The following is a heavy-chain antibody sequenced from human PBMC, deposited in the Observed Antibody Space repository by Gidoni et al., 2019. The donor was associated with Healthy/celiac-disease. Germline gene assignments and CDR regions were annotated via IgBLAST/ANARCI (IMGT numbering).Heavy chain of an antibody. CDR2: IYSGGST. V-gene: IGHV3-66*02. CDR1: GFTVSSHY. CDR3: ARDNYGDGYYYYYGMDV. J-gene: IGHJ6*02. Sequence: EVQLVESGGGLVQPGGSLRLSCAASGFTVSSHYMSWVRQAPGKGLEWVSVIYSGGSTYYADSVKGRFTISRDNSKNTLYLQMNSLRAEDTAVYYCARDNYGDGYYYYYGMDVWGQGTTVTVSS. D-gene: IGHD4-17*01.